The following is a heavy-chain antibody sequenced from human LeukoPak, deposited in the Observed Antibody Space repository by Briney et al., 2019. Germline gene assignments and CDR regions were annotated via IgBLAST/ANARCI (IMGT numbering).Heavy chain of an antibody. CDR3: ARHYSTPLFSGSQH. V-gene: IGHV4-34*01. J-gene: IGHJ1*01. CDR2: INHSGST. Sequence: SETLSLTCAVYGGSFSGYYWSWIRQPPGKGLEWIGEINHSGSTNYNPSLKSRVTISADTSKNQFSLKLSSVTAADTAVYYCARHYSTPLFSGSQHGAQGPRVTVPS. CDR1: GGSFSGYY. D-gene: IGHD6-13*01.